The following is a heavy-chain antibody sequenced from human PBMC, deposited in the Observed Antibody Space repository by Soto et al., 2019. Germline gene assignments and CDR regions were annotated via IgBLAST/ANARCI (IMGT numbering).Heavy chain of an antibody. CDR3: ARDRSSNDY. J-gene: IGHJ4*02. CDR1: GGSISSYY. Sequence: SETLSLTCTVAGGSISSYYWTWIRQPPGKGLEWIGYIYYSGSTNYSPSLKSRVTISVATSKTQFSLKLSSVTAADTAVYYCARDRSSNDYWGQGTLVIVSS. CDR2: IYYSGST. V-gene: IGHV4-59*12.